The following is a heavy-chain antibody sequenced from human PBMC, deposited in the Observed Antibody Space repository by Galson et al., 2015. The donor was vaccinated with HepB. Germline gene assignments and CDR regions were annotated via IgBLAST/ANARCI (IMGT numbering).Heavy chain of an antibody. D-gene: IGHD3-10*01. CDR3: AKEFSGSGSYYDFDY. J-gene: IGHJ4*02. V-gene: IGHV3-30*18. CDR1: GFTFSSYG. CDR2: ISYDGSNK. Sequence: SLRLSCAASGFTFSSYGMHWVRQAPGKGLEWVAVISYDGSNKYYADSVKGRFTISRDNSKNTLYLQMNSLRAEDTAVYYCAKEFSGSGSYYDFDYWGQGTLVTVSS.